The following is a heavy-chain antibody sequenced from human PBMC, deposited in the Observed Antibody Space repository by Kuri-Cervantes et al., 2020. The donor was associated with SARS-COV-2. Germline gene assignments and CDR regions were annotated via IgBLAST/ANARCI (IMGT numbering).Heavy chain of an antibody. CDR3: ARDPSDYDYVWGSYRYTQYNWYDP. Sequence: GGSLRLSCAASGFTFSSYEMNWVRQAPGKGLEWVSYISSSGSTIYYADSVKGRFTISRDNAKNSLYLQMNSLRAEDTAVYYCARDPSDYDYVWGSYRYTQYNWYDPWGQGTLVTVSS. CDR1: GFTFSSYE. V-gene: IGHV3-48*03. D-gene: IGHD3-16*02. CDR2: ISSSGSTI. J-gene: IGHJ5*02.